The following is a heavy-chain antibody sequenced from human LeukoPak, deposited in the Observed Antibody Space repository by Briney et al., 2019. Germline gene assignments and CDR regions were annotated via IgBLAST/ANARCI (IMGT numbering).Heavy chain of an antibody. D-gene: IGHD3-22*01. V-gene: IGHV3-23*01. Sequence: GGSLRLSCAASGFTFSSYAMSWVRQAPGKGLEWVSAISGSGGSTYYADSVKGRFTISRDNSKNTLYLQMNSLRAEDTAVYYCAKDGYYYDSSGLKAGYYFDYWGQGTLVTVSP. CDR1: GFTFSSYA. CDR3: AKDGYYYDSSGLKAGYYFDY. J-gene: IGHJ4*02. CDR2: ISGSGGST.